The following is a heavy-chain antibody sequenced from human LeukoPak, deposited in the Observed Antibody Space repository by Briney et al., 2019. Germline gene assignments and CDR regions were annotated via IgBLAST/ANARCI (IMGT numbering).Heavy chain of an antibody. Sequence: SETLSLTCAVYGGSFSGYYWTWIRQPPGKGLEWIGEINHSGSTNYNPSLKSRVTISIDTSKNQFSLILSSVTAADTAVYYCARGLSDVYWGQGTLVTVSS. CDR2: INHSGST. J-gene: IGHJ4*02. CDR1: GGSFSGYY. CDR3: ARGLSDVY. V-gene: IGHV4-34*01.